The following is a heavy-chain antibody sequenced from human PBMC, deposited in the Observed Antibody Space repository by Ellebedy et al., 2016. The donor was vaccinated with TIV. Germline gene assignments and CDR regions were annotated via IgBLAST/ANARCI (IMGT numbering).Heavy chain of an antibody. CDR1: GSTLGGYW. CDR3: GRILGGSGSRPEAIDY. CDR2: ITTNDE. V-gene: IGHV3-74*01. J-gene: IGHJ4*02. D-gene: IGHD3-22*01. Sequence: PGGSLRLSCEVSGSTLGGYWMHWVRQAPGKGLVWVSRITTNDENYADSVKGRFTVSRDNPKNTVYLQMNSLRAEDTAVYYCGRILGGSGSRPEAIDYWGQGSLVIVSS.